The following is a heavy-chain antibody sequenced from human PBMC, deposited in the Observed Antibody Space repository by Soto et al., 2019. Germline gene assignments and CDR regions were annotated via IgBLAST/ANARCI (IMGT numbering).Heavy chain of an antibody. Sequence: QLRLQESGPGLVKPSDTLALTCSVSGGSIRSHGYYWAWIRQPPGKGLEWIGSMYYSGTTYYNPSLKSRVTLSIDSSKNQFSLKVKSVTAADTAVYHCARPVYSGNFFANAARFDPWGQGTLVTVSS. CDR3: ARPVYSGNFFANAARFDP. J-gene: IGHJ5*02. CDR1: GGSIRSHGYY. V-gene: IGHV4-39*01. CDR2: MYYSGTT. D-gene: IGHD1-26*01.